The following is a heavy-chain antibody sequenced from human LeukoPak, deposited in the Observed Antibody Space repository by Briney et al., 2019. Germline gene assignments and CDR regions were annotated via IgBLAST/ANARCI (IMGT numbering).Heavy chain of an antibody. CDR3: ARIGSEQQLVNNYFDY. CDR1: GGSISSNY. V-gene: IGHV4-59*12. D-gene: IGHD6-13*01. J-gene: IGHJ4*02. Sequence: SETLSLTCTVSGGSISSNYWSWIRQPPGKGLEWIGYSYYSGNTNYNPSLKSRVTILVDTSKNHFSLKLSSVTAADTAVYYCARIGSEQQLVNNYFDYWGQGTLVTVSS. CDR2: SYYSGNT.